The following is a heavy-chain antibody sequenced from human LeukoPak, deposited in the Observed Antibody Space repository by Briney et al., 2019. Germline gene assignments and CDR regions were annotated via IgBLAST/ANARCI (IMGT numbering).Heavy chain of an antibody. CDR3: ARSGIAVAGPDAFDI. J-gene: IGHJ3*02. CDR2: IYYSGST. D-gene: IGHD6-19*01. Sequence: PSETLSLTCTVSGGSISSYYWSWIRQPPGKGLEWIGYIYYSGSTNYNPSLKSRVTISVDTSKNQFSLKLSSVTAADTAVYYRARSGIAVAGPDAFDIWGQRTILTVSS. V-gene: IGHV4-59*01. CDR1: GGSISSYY.